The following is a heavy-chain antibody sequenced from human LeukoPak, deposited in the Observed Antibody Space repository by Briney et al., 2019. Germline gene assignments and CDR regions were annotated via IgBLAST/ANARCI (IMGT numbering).Heavy chain of an antibody. V-gene: IGHV1-2*02. CDR2: INPNSGGT. CDR1: GYTFTGYF. D-gene: IGHD6-13*01. CDR3: AREMGSSWYDY. J-gene: IGHJ4*02. Sequence: ASVKVSCKASGYTFTGYFTHWVRQAPGQGLEWMGWINPNSGGTNNAQKFQGRVTMTTDTSISTAYMEVTSLRSDDTAVFYCAREMGSSWYDYWGQGTLVTVSS.